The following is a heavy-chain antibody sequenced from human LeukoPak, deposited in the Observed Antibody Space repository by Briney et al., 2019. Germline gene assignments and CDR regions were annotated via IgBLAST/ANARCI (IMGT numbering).Heavy chain of an antibody. CDR2: ISSSSSYI. D-gene: IGHD6-13*01. CDR3: ARDAIAAAGYYYYYGMDV. J-gene: IGHJ6*02. Sequence: GGSQRLSCAASGFTFSSYSMNWVRQAPGKGLEWVSSISSSSSYIYYADSVKGRFTISRDNAKNSLYLQMNSLRAEDTAVYYCARDAIAAAGYYYYYGMDVWGQGTTVTVSS. CDR1: GFTFSSYS. V-gene: IGHV3-21*01.